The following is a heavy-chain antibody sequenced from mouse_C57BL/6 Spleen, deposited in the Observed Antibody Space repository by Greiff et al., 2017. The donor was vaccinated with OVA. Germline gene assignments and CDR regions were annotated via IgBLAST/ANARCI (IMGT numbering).Heavy chain of an antibody. CDR1: GFSLTSYG. V-gene: IGHV2-2*01. CDR3: AGNWDQYFDV. CDR2: IWSGGST. D-gene: IGHD4-1*01. Sequence: VQLQQSGPGLVQPSQSLSITCTVSGFSLTSYGVHWVRQSPGKGLEWLGVIWSGGSTDYNAAFISRLSISKDNSKSQVFFKMNSLQADDTAIYYCAGNWDQYFDVWGTGTTVTVSS. J-gene: IGHJ1*03.